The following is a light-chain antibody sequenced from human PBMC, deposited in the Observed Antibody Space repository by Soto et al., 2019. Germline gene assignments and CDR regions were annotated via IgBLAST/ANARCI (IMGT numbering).Light chain of an antibody. CDR1: QSVSSY. J-gene: IGKJ4*01. Sequence: EIVLTQSPATLSLSPGVRATLSCRASQSVSSYLAWYQQKPGQAPRLFIYDASNRATGIPARFSGSGSGTDFTLTISSLEPEDFAVYYCQQRSNWPFTFGGGTKVEIK. CDR2: DAS. CDR3: QQRSNWPFT. V-gene: IGKV3-11*01.